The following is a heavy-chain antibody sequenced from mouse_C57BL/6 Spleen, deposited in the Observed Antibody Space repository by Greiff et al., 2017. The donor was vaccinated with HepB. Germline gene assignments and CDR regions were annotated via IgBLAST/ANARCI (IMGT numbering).Heavy chain of an antibody. CDR2: IDPENGDT. Sequence: VQLKESGAELVRPGASVTLSCTASGFNIKDDYMHWVKQRPEQGLEWIGWIDPENGDTEYASKFQGKATITADTSSNTAYLQLSSLTSEDTAVYYCTTGGLDYWGQGTTLTVSS. D-gene: IGHD3-3*01. V-gene: IGHV14-4*01. J-gene: IGHJ2*01. CDR3: TTGGLDY. CDR1: GFNIKDDY.